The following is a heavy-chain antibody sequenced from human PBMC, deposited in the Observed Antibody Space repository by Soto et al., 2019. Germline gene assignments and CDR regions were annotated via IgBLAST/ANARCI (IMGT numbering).Heavy chain of an antibody. CDR1: GYIFTTYS. V-gene: IGHV1-46*01. CDR3: ARVRRSGREVDY. Sequence: QVQLVQSGAEMKRRGASVILSCKASGYIFTTYSIHWVRQTAGQGLEWMAKVDPSDGSTGYAQKFRGRVTMAWDASTRTVSMEVSSLTSDDTAIYYCARVRRSGREVDYWGQGTLVTVSS. D-gene: IGHD6-25*01. J-gene: IGHJ4*02. CDR2: VDPSDGST.